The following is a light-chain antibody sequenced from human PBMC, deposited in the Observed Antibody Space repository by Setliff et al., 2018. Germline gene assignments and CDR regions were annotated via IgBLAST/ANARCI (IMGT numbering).Light chain of an antibody. J-gene: IGLJ3*02. CDR3: SSYTTSSTWV. CDR1: RSDVGGYNF. Sequence: QSVLAQPASMSGSPGQSITISCTGTRSDVGGYNFVSWYQQHPGKAPKVMIYEVSNRPSGVSNRFSGSKSGNTASLTISGLQAEDEADYYCSSYTTSSTWVFGGGTKVTVL. V-gene: IGLV2-14*01. CDR2: EVS.